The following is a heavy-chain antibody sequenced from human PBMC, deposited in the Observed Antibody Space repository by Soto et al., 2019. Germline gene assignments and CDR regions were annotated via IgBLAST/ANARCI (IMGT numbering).Heavy chain of an antibody. CDR2: INRDGSTT. D-gene: IGHD1-26*01. CDR1: GFTFSSYW. V-gene: IGHV3-74*01. J-gene: IGHJ5*02. CDR3: AIVATGSYNWFDP. Sequence: EVQLVESGGGLVQPGGSLRLSCAASGFTFSSYWMHWFRQAPVKGLVWVSRINRDGSTTTYADSVKGRFTISRDNAKNTLYLQMNSLRADDTAVYYCAIVATGSYNWFDPWGQGTLVTVSS.